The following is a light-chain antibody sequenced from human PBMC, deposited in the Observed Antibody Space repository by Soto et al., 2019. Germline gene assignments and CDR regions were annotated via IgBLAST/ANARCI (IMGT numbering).Light chain of an antibody. V-gene: IGKV1-5*03. CDR2: EAS. CDR1: QSINKW. J-gene: IGKJ5*01. CDR3: QQYSTFPVT. Sequence: DIQMTQSPSTLSASVGDIVTITCRASQSINKWLAWFQQRPGEAPKVLIYEASNLERGVPSRFSGSGSGTEFTLTISSLQPDDFATYYCQQYSTFPVTFGQGTRLEIK.